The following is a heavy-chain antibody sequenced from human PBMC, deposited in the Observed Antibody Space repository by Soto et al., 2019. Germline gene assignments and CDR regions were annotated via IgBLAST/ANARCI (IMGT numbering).Heavy chain of an antibody. CDR2: MNPTSGNT. V-gene: IGHV1-8*01. CDR1: GYTFTSYD. Sequence: ASVKVSCKTSGYTFTSYDVNWVRQATGQGLEWMGWMNPTSGNTGYAQKFQGRVTMTRDTSASTAYMELSSLRSEDTAVYYCVRGEWELVDWGQGTLVTVSS. J-gene: IGHJ4*02. D-gene: IGHD1-1*01. CDR3: VRGEWELVD.